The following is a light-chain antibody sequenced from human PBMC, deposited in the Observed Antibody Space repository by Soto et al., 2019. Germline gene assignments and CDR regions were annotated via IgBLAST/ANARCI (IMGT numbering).Light chain of an antibody. V-gene: IGKV3-20*01. CDR3: PQYAMSRWT. CDR1: QSVSTTY. J-gene: IGKJ1*01. CDR2: GTS. Sequence: ETVLTQSPGTLSLSPGERATLSCRASQSVSTTYLAWYQQKPGQSPRLLLYGTSNRATGIPDRFSGSGSGTDFTLTISRLEPEDFAVYYCPQYAMSRWTFGQGTKVEVK.